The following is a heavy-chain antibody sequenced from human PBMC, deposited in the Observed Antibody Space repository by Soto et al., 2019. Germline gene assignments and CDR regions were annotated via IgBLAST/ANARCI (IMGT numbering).Heavy chain of an antibody. CDR3: AVTYYDILTGDN. CDR2: IIPIFGTA. CDR1: GCTFSSYA. Sequence: GAAVKVSCKASGCTFSSYAISWVRQAPGQGLEWMGGIIPIFGTANYAQKFQGRVTITADESTSTAYMELSSLRSEDTAVYYCAVTYYDILTGDNWGQGTLVTVPS. V-gene: IGHV1-69*13. J-gene: IGHJ4*02. D-gene: IGHD3-9*01.